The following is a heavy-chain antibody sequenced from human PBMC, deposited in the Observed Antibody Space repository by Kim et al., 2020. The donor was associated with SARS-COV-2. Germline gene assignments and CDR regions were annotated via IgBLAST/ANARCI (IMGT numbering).Heavy chain of an antibody. V-gene: IGHV3-30-3*01. CDR3: ARDSLEQQLAHYFDY. J-gene: IGHJ4*02. CDR2: ISYDGSNK. D-gene: IGHD6-13*01. CDR1: GFTFSSYA. Sequence: GGSLRLSCAASGFTFSSYAMHWVRQAPGKGLEWVAVISYDGSNKYYADSVKGRFTISRDNSKNTLYLQMNSLRAEDTAVYYCARDSLEQQLAHYFDYWGQGTLVTVSS.